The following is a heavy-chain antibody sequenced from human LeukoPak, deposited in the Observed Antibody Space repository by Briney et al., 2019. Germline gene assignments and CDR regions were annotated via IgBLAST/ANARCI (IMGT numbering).Heavy chain of an antibody. J-gene: IGHJ4*02. CDR1: GFTFSSYW. CDR3: ARYPPSTIFGVVIIRKKNFDY. V-gene: IGHV3-7*01. D-gene: IGHD3-3*01. CDR2: IKQDGSEK. Sequence: GGSLRLSCAASGFTFSSYWMSWVRQAPGKGLEWVANIKQDGSEKYYVDSVKGRFTISRDNAKNSLYLQMNSLRAEDTAVYYCARYPPSTIFGVVIIRKKNFDYWGQGTLVTVSS.